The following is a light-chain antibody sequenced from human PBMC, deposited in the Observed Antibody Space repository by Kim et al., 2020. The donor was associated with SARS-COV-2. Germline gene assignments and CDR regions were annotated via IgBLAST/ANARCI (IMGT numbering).Light chain of an antibody. V-gene: IGLV3-19*01. CDR3: NTRDSSGDHNWV. CDR2: GKN. CDR1: STRRNY. Sequence: GQKVMITSHGDSTRRNYASRYQQKPGQAPVLVIYGKNNGPSGSTDRFSGASSGNTAALTTTGAEAEDEADDYCNTRDSSGDHNWVFGGGTQLTVL. J-gene: IGLJ3*02.